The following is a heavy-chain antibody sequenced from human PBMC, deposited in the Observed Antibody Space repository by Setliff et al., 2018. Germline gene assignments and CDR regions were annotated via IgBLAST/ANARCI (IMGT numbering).Heavy chain of an antibody. D-gene: IGHD7-27*01. J-gene: IGHJ4*02. CDR2: MFWNGGE. Sequence: SGPTLVNPTETLTLTCSLSGVSLSASGVGVGWIRQPPGKALEWLALMFWNGGERYNPSLSSRLSIAKDTSRNEVVLTLINLDPLDTATYYCAHRQLGSAVAGASFDFWGRGTLVTVSS. V-gene: IGHV2-5*01. CDR3: AHRQLGSAVAGASFDF. CDR1: GVSLSASGVG.